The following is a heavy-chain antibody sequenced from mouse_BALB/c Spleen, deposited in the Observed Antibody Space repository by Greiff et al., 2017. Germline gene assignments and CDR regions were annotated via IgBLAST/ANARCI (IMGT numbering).Heavy chain of an antibody. J-gene: IGHJ4*01. Sequence: QVQLQQPGAELVRPGASVTLSCKASGYTFTDYEMHWVKQTPVHGLEWIGAIDPETGGTAYNQKFKGKATLTADKSSSTAYMELRSLTSEDSAVYYCTGSYYYAMDYWGQGTSVTVSS. CDR3: TGSYYYAMDY. CDR1: GYTFTDYE. V-gene: IGHV1-15*01. CDR2: IDPETGGT.